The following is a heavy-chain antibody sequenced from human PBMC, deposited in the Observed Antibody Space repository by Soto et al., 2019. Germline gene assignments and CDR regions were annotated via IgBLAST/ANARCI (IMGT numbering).Heavy chain of an antibody. V-gene: IGHV4-59*11. J-gene: IGHJ4*02. CDR3: ARADPDASVGY. D-gene: IGHD3-16*01. CDR1: GGSMSSHY. Sequence: SETLSLTCTVSGGSMSSHYWTWLRQPPGRGLEWMGYISYRGRTYYNPSPRSRSTFSAATSRNQSSLKLSSVIAADTAVYYCARADPDASVGYWGQGTLVTVSS. CDR2: ISYRGRT.